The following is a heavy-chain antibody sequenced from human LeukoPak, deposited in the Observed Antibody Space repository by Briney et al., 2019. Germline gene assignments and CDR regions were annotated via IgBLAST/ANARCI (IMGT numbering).Heavy chain of an antibody. D-gene: IGHD3-22*01. J-gene: IGHJ1*01. CDR3: ARPDSSGYYRPKYFQH. Sequence: PSETLSLTCAVYGGSFSGYYWSWIPQPPGKGLEWIGEINHSGSTNYNPSLKSRVTISVDTSKDQFSLKLSSVTAADTAVYYCARPDSSGYYRPKYFQHWGQAPWSPSPQ. V-gene: IGHV4-34*01. CDR1: GGSFSGYY. CDR2: INHSGST.